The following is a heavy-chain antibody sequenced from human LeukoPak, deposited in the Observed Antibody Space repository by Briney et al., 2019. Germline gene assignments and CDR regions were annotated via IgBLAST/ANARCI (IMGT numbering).Heavy chain of an antibody. CDR1: GGSISSSNW. Sequence: SGTLSLTCAVSGGSISSSNWWSWLRQPPGKGLEGIGVICHSGRTNYNPSLKSRVTISVDKSKNQFSLKLSSVTAADTAVYYCARRGGGGSSEAAGLDYWGQGTLVTVSS. V-gene: IGHV4-4*02. CDR3: ARRGGGGSSEAAGLDY. CDR2: ICHSGRT. J-gene: IGHJ4*02. D-gene: IGHD6-13*01.